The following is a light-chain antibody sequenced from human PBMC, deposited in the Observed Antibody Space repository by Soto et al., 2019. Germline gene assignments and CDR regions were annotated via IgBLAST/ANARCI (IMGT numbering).Light chain of an antibody. CDR3: SSYTSRSTLV. V-gene: IGLV2-14*01. J-gene: IGLJ2*01. Sequence: QSALTQPASVSGSPGQSITISCTGTSSDVGGYNYVSWYQQHPGKVPKLMIYEVSNRPSGVSNRFSGSKSGNTASLTISGLQAEDEADYYCSSYTSRSTLVVGGGTQLTVL. CDR2: EVS. CDR1: SSDVGGYNY.